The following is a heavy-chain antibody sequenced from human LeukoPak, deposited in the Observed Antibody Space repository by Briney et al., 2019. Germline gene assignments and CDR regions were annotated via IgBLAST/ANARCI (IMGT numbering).Heavy chain of an antibody. V-gene: IGHV4-38-2*02. Sequence: SETLSLTCTVSGYSIAHGFFWAWIQQPPGGGLEWIGSLYHSGTTYYNTSLKSRISTSVDTSKNQFSLKLRLVTAADTAVYYCARVEVPRDINDWYFDLWGRGTLVTVSS. CDR2: LYHSGTT. CDR1: GYSIAHGFF. D-gene: IGHD2-15*01. J-gene: IGHJ2*01. CDR3: ARVEVPRDINDWYFDL.